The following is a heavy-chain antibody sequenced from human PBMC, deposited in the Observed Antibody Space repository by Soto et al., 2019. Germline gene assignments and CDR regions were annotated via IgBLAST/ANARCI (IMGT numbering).Heavy chain of an antibody. J-gene: IGHJ6*02. CDR2: ISYDGSNK. Sequence: QVQLVESGGGVVQPGRSLRLSCAASGFTFSSYAMHWVRQAPGKGLEWVAVISYDGSNKYYADSVKGRLTISRDNSKNTLYLQMKGLRAGYTGVYYCARGCRLYYGMDVWGQGTTVTVSS. CDR3: ARGCRLYYGMDV. CDR1: GFTFSSYA. V-gene: IGHV3-30-3*01. D-gene: IGHD6-6*01.